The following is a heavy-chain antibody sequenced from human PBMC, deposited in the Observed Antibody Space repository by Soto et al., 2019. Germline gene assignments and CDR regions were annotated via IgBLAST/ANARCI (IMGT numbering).Heavy chain of an antibody. V-gene: IGHV3-30-3*01. CDR2: VSYDGSNN. CDR3: ARARGYCIGTTCYRGAYAYFDY. CDR1: DFTFNNYA. D-gene: IGHD2-2*02. Sequence: GGSLRLSCAASDFTFNNYAMHWVRQAPGKGLEWVAVVSYDGSNNYYADSVKDRFTFSRDNSKNTLYLQMNSLRAEDTAVYYCARARGYCIGTTCYRGAYAYFDYWGQGTLVTVSS. J-gene: IGHJ4*02.